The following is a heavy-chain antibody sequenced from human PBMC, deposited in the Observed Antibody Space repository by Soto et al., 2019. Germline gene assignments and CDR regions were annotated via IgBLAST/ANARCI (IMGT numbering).Heavy chain of an antibody. CDR1: GYIFTGNY. Sequence: SVKVSCKASGYIFTGNYMHWVRQAPGQGLEYMGWINPNNGATNYAQNFQGRVTMTWDTSISTAYMEVRRLRSDDTAVYYCATNYTDSSGYFDHWGQGTLVTVSS. V-gene: IGHV1-2*02. D-gene: IGHD3-22*01. CDR2: INPNNGAT. J-gene: IGHJ4*02. CDR3: ATNYTDSSGYFDH.